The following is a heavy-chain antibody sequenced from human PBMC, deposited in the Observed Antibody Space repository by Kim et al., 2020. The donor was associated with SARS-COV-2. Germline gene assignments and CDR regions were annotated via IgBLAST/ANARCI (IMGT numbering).Heavy chain of an antibody. D-gene: IGHD5-18*01. Sequence: GGSLRLSCAASGFTFSSYSMNWVRQAPGKGLEWVSSISSSSSYIYYADSVKGRFTISRDNAKNSLYLQMNSLRAEDTAVYYCARDPTRRGYHAFDIWGQGTMVTVSS. V-gene: IGHV3-21*01. CDR3: ARDPTRRGYHAFDI. CDR1: GFTFSSYS. J-gene: IGHJ3*02. CDR2: ISSSSSYI.